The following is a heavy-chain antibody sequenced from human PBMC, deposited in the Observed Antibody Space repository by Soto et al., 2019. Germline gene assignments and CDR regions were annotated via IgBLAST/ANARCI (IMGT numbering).Heavy chain of an antibody. CDR3: ARAPSRYSSSWYGTADAFDI. J-gene: IGHJ3*02. D-gene: IGHD6-13*01. CDR1: GGSISSYY. Sequence: PSETLSLTCTVSGGSISSYYWGWIRQPPGKGLEWIGYIYYSGSTNYNPSLKSRVTISVDTSKNQFSLKLSSVTAADTAVYHCARAPSRYSSSWYGTADAFDIWGQGTMVTVSS. V-gene: IGHV4-59*01. CDR2: IYYSGST.